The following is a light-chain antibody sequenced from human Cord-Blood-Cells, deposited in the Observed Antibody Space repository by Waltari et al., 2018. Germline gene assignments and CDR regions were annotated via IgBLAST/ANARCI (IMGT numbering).Light chain of an antibody. J-gene: IGKJ1*01. CDR1: LSVSSY. CDR3: QYRSNWT. CDR2: DAS. V-gene: IGKV3-11*01. Sequence: EIVSTQSPATLTLSPRDRATLSWSASLSVSSYLAWYQQKPSHAPLLLIDDASNRATGIPAMFSGSGAGTDFILTSSILEPDDAAYYYHQYRSNWTFGQGTKVEIK.